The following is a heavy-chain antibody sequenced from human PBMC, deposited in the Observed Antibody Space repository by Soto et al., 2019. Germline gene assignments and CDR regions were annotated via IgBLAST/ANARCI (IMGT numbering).Heavy chain of an antibody. CDR1: GGSFSGYY. CDR2: INHSGST. J-gene: IGHJ6*02. V-gene: IGHV4-34*01. Sequence: PSETLSLTCAVYGGSFSGYYWSWIRQPPGKGLEWIGEINHSGSTNYNPSLKSRVTISVDTSKNQFSLKLSSVTAADTAVYYCARRAMVRGVISYAQNFGGNYYYYYGMDVWGQGTTVTVSS. D-gene: IGHD3-10*01. CDR3: ARRAMVRGVISYAQNFGGNYYYYYGMDV.